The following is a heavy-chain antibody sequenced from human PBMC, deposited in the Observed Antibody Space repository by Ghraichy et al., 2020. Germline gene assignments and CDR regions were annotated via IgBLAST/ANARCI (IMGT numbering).Heavy chain of an antibody. CDR3: AKRSCSEGGCHSSDYYYYGMDV. J-gene: IGHJ6*02. V-gene: IGHV1-69*05. D-gene: IGHD2-15*01. Sequence: SVKVSCKASGGSLSSFAISWVRQAPGHGLEWMGGIIPIFGTPKYTQKLQDRVTITTDEFTNTAYMELSSLRSEDTAVYYCAKRSCSEGGCHSSDYYYYGMDVWGQGTAVTVSS. CDR2: IIPIFGTP. CDR1: GGSLSSFA.